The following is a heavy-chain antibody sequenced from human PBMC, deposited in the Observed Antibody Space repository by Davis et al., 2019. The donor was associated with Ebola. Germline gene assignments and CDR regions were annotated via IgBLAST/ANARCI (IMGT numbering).Heavy chain of an antibody. CDR1: VFSLSASAVG. V-gene: IGHV2-5*02. CDR3: AHSRREFSPDYFDY. Sequence: SGPTLVNPTQTLTLTCTFSVFSLSASAVGVVWIRQPLRKALECLALTYSDDDKRSIPFLKRRLTITKDTSKNQVVLTMTNMDPVDTATYYCAHSRREFSPDYFDYWGQGTLVTVSS. D-gene: IGHD3-10*01. CDR2: TYSDDDK. J-gene: IGHJ4*02.